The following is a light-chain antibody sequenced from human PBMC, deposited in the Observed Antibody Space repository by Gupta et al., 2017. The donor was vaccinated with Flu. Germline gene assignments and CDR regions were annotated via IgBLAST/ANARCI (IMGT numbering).Light chain of an antibody. CDR2: DAS. CDR3: QQRREWPLT. Sequence: PATRSLSPGERATFSCRASQSIDNWLAWYQQKPGQAPRLLLSDASDRATGIPARFSGSGSGTDFTLTISSLEPEDFAVYYCQQRREWPLTFGGGTKVEIK. V-gene: IGKV3-11*01. J-gene: IGKJ4*01. CDR1: QSIDNW.